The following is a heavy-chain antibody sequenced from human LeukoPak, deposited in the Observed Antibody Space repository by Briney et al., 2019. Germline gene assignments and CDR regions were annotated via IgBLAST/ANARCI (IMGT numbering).Heavy chain of an antibody. Sequence: ASVKVSCKVSGYTLTELSMHWVRQAPGKGLEWMGGFDPEDGETIYAQKFQGRVTMTEDTSTDTAYMELSSLRSEDTAVYYCATKFGSTLTPNFDYWGQGTLVTVSS. CDR3: ATKFGSTLTPNFDY. D-gene: IGHD1-26*01. J-gene: IGHJ4*02. CDR1: GYTLTELS. CDR2: FDPEDGET. V-gene: IGHV1-24*01.